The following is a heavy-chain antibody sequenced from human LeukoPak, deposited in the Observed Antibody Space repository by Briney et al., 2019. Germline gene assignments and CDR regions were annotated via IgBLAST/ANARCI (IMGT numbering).Heavy chain of an antibody. Sequence: SGPTLVNPTQTLTLTCTFSGFSLSTSGVGVGWIRQPPGKALEWLALIYWDDDKRYSPSLKSRLTITKDTSKNQVVLTMTNMDPVDTATYYCAHMSGSLGFGELLYGWFDPWGQGTLVTVSS. J-gene: IGHJ5*02. D-gene: IGHD3-10*01. CDR3: AHMSGSLGFGELLYGWFDP. V-gene: IGHV2-5*02. CDR1: GFSLSTSGVG. CDR2: IYWDDDK.